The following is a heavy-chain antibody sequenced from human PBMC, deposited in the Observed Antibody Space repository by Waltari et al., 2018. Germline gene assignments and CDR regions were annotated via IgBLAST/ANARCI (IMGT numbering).Heavy chain of an antibody. CDR1: GFTFSIYW. V-gene: IGHV3-7*01. CDR3: ACLPSIFGSDYYFDY. CDR2: RKQDGSGK. J-gene: IGHJ4*02. D-gene: IGHD3-3*01. Sequence: EVQLVESGGGSVQPGGSLRLSCAASGFTFSIYWMSWVRQAPEKGLEWVANRKQDGSGKYYVDSVKGRFTNSRDNAKNSRDLQMNSLRADDTAVYYCACLPSIFGSDYYFDYWGQGTLVTVSS.